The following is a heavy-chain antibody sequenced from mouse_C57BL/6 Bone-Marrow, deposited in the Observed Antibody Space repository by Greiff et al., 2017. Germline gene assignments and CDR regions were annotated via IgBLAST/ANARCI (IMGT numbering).Heavy chain of an antibody. CDR3: TTRIYYYGSSYGAMDY. Sequence: VQLQQSGAELVRPGASVKLSCTASGFNIKDDYMHWVKQRPEQGLEWIGWIDPENGDTEYASKFQGKATITADTSSNTAYLQLSSLTSEDTAVYYGTTRIYYYGSSYGAMDYWGQGTSVTVSS. CDR2: IDPENGDT. D-gene: IGHD1-1*01. V-gene: IGHV14-4*01. CDR1: GFNIKDDY. J-gene: IGHJ4*01.